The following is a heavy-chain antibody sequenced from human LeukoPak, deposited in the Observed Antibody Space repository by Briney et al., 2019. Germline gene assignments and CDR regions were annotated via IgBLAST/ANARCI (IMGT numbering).Heavy chain of an antibody. J-gene: IGHJ5*02. CDR2: MNPNSGNT. D-gene: IGHD5-12*01. V-gene: IGHV1-8*03. Sequence: GASVKVSCKASGYTFTSYDINWVRQATGQGLEWMGWMNPNSGNTGYAQKFQGRVTITRNTSISTAYMELSSLRSEDTAVYYCARDSTQYRNWFDPWGQGTLVTVSS. CDR1: GYTFTSYD. CDR3: ARDSTQYRNWFDP.